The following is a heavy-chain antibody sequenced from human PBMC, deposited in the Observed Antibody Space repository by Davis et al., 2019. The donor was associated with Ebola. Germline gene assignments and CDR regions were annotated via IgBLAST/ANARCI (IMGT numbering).Heavy chain of an antibody. V-gene: IGHV1-69*04. Sequence: SVKVSCKASGGTFSSYGISWVRQAPGQGLEWMGRIIPMLGIANYAQKFQGRVTITADKSTSTAYMELSSLRSEDTAVYYCAKVGRYGAGSYYGIAYYYGIDVWGQGTTVIVSS. J-gene: IGHJ6*02. CDR1: GGTFSSYG. CDR3: AKVGRYGAGSYYGIAYYYGIDV. CDR2: IIPMLGIA. D-gene: IGHD3-10*01.